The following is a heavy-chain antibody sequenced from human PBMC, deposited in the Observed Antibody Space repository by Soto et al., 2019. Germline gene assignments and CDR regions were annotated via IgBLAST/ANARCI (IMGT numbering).Heavy chain of an antibody. CDR1: GGSISSGGYY. J-gene: IGHJ6*04. V-gene: IGHV4-31*03. CDR3: ARGQRKEGFEAKYGMDV. D-gene: IGHD3-10*01. Sequence: SETLSLTCTVSGGSISSGGYYWTWIRQHPGKGLEWTGYIYYSGSTYYNPSLKSRITISVDTSKNHFSLKLSSVTAADTAVYYCARGQRKEGFEAKYGMDVWGKGTTVTGSS. CDR2: IYYSGST.